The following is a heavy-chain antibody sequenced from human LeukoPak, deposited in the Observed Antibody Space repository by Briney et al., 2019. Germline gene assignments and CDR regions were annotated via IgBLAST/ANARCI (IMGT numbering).Heavy chain of an antibody. CDR2: IKQDGSEK. Sequence: GGSLRLSCAASGFTFSSYWMSWVRQAPGKGLEWVANIKQDGSEKYYVDSVKGRFTISRDNAKNSLYLQMNSLRAEDTAVYYCARDRGDSWSGYYAFDYWGQGTLVTVSS. D-gene: IGHD3-3*01. V-gene: IGHV3-7*01. CDR1: GFTFSSYW. CDR3: ARDRGDSWSGYYAFDY. J-gene: IGHJ4*02.